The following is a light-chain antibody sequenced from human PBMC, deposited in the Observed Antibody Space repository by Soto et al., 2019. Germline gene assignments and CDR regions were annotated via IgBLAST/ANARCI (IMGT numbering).Light chain of an antibody. J-gene: IGKJ5*01. V-gene: IGKV1-13*02. CDR1: QDIRGA. CDR2: DVS. CDR3: QQFNTYPIT. Sequence: AIQLTQSPSSLSASVGDRVTITCRASQDIRGALAWYQQKPGKAPKLLIFDVSTLQSGVPSRFSGRGSGTDFTLTISSLQPEDFGTYYCQQFNTYPITFGQGTRLEIK.